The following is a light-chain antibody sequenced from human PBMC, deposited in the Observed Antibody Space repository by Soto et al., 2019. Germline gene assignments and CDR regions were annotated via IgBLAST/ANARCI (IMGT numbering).Light chain of an antibody. V-gene: IGLV2-23*01. Sequence: QSVLTQPASVSGSPGQSITISCTGTSSNIGSYNFVSWYQQRPGRAPKLMIFEATKRPSGVPPRFSGSKSGNTASLTISGLQAEDEADYYCCSYAGTSSWVFGGGTKLTVL. CDR2: EAT. J-gene: IGLJ3*02. CDR1: SSNIGSYNF. CDR3: CSYAGTSSWV.